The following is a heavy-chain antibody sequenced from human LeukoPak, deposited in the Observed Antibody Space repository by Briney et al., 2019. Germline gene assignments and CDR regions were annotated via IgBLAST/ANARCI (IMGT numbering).Heavy chain of an antibody. V-gene: IGHV1-46*01. Sequence: GASVKVSRKASGYTFTSYYMHWVRQAPGQGLEWMGIINPSGGSTSYPQKFQGRVTMTRDTSTSTVYMELSSLRSEDTAVYYCARDRQGYFDYWGQGTLVTVSS. CDR1: GYTFTSYY. CDR2: INPSGGST. J-gene: IGHJ4*02. CDR3: ARDRQGYFDY.